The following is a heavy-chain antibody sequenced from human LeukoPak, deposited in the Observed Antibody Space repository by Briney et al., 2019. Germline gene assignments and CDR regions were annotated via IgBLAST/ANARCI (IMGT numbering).Heavy chain of an antibody. CDR2: TYTGGNI. J-gene: IGHJ4*02. D-gene: IGHD4-23*01. CDR1: GFTVSTNH. V-gene: IGHV3-53*01. Sequence: GGSLSLSCAASGFTVSTNHVGWVRLAPGKGLEWVSITYTGGNIYYADSVKGRFTISRDNSKNTLSLQMNSLRAEDTAVYYCARARRCGLSSDYGGCFDSWGQGTPVTVSS. CDR3: ARARRCGLSSDYGGCFDS.